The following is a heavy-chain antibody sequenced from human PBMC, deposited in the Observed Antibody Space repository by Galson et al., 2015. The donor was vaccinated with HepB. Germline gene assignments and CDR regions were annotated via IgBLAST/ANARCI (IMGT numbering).Heavy chain of an antibody. J-gene: IGHJ5*02. D-gene: IGHD6-6*01. Sequence: SVKVSCKASGYTFTSYGISWVRQAPGQGLEWMGWISAYNGNTNYAQKLQGRVTMTTDTSTSTAYMELRSLRSDDTAVYYCARVEYSSSGSNWFDPWGQGTLVTVSS. V-gene: IGHV1-18*04. CDR1: GYTFTSYG. CDR2: ISAYNGNT. CDR3: ARVEYSSSGSNWFDP.